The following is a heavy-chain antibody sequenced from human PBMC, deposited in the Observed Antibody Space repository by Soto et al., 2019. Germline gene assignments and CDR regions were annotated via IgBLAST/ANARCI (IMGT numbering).Heavy chain of an antibody. V-gene: IGHV4-31*03. D-gene: IGHD6-13*01. J-gene: IGHJ1*01. Sequence: SETLSLTCTVSGGSISSGGYYWSWIRQHPGKGLEWIGYIYYSGSTYYNPSLKIRVTISVDTSKNQFSLKLSSVTAADTAVYYCARGPAALAENGYFQHWGQGTLVSVSS. CDR2: IYYSGST. CDR1: GGSISSGGYY. CDR3: ARGPAALAENGYFQH.